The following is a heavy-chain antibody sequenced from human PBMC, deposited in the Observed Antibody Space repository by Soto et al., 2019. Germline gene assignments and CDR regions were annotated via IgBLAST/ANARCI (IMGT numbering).Heavy chain of an antibody. CDR2: IYSGGST. D-gene: IGHD5-18*01. J-gene: IGHJ4*02. CDR3: ARGYSYGYEAVDY. V-gene: IGHV3-66*01. Sequence: EVQLVESGGGLVQPGGSQRLSCAASGFTVSSNYMSWVRQAPGKGLEWVSVIYSGGSTYYADSVKGRFTISRDNSKNTLYLQMNSLRAEDTAVYYCARGYSYGYEAVDYWGQGTLVTVSS. CDR1: GFTVSSNY.